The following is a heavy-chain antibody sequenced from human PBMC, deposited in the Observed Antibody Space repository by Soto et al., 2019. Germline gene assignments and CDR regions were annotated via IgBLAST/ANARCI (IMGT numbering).Heavy chain of an antibody. CDR3: ARDSDDGWFDP. D-gene: IGHD3-10*01. Sequence: ASVKVSCKASGYTFTSYYMHWVRQAPGQGLEWMGIINPSGGSTRYAQKLQGRVTITTDTSTSTAYMELRSLRSDDTAVYYCARDSDDGWFDPWGQGTLVTVSS. J-gene: IGHJ5*02. CDR1: GYTFTSYY. V-gene: IGHV1-46*01. CDR2: INPSGGST.